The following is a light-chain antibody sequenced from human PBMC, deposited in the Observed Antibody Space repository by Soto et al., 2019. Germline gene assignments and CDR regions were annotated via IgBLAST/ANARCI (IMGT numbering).Light chain of an antibody. J-gene: IGKJ5*01. Sequence: ESVLAQSPDTLSLSPGEGATLSCRSSQTVISNYLAWYQQKPGQAPRLLIYGASNRATGIPDRFRGSGSVTDFTLTMSGVEPEDSAMYFCQKYDTSPYTFGQGTRLEIK. CDR3: QKYDTSPYT. V-gene: IGKV3-20*01. CDR2: GAS. CDR1: QTVISNY.